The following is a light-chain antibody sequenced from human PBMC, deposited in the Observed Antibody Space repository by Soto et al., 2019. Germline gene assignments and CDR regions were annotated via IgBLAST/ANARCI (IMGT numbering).Light chain of an antibody. CDR1: QDISNL. CDR3: QQAKSFPLT. J-gene: IGKJ4*01. V-gene: IGKV1-12*01. CDR2: AAS. Sequence: DIQMTQSPSSVSASVGDTVTITCRASQDISNLLAWYQQLPGKAPQLLIYAASTLQGGVPSRFSGSRSATDFTLTISSLQPEDFATYCCQQAKSFPLTFGGGTKVEI.